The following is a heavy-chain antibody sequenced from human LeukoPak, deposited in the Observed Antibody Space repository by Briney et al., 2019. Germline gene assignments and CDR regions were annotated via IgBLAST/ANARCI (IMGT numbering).Heavy chain of an antibody. J-gene: IGHJ5*02. V-gene: IGHV3-23*01. Sequence: GGSLRLSCAASGFSFSTYAMTWVRQAPGKGLEWVSALSASGGTTYYADSVKGRFTTSRDNSKNTLYLQMNSLRAEDTALYYCAKLPREYCSSASCPNWFDAWGQGTLVTVSS. D-gene: IGHD2-2*01. CDR2: LSASGGTT. CDR1: GFSFSTYA. CDR3: AKLPREYCSSASCPNWFDA.